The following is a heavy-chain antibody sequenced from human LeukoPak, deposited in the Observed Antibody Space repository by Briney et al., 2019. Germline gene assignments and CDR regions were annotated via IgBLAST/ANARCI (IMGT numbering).Heavy chain of an antibody. V-gene: IGHV1-3*01. CDR1: GYTFTSYA. J-gene: IGHJ6*04. D-gene: IGHD3-22*01. Sequence: ASVKVSCKASGYTFTSYAMHWVRQAPGQRLEWMGWINAGNGNTKYSQKFQGRVTITRDTSASTAYMELSSLRSEDTAVYYCASSVPLYYYDSSGYYSGSYYYGMDVWGKGTTVTVSS. CDR3: ASSVPLYYYDSSGYYSGSYYYGMDV. CDR2: INAGNGNT.